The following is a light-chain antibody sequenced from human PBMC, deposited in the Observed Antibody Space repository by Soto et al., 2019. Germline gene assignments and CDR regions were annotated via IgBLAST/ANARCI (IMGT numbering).Light chain of an antibody. CDR1: QSISTY. J-gene: IGKJ3*01. Sequence: DIQMTQSPSSLSASVGDRVTITCRASQSISTYLNWYQQKPGKAPKLLIYAASTLQSGVPSRFSGSGSGTDFTLTISSLQPEDFATYYCQQCYSILFTFGPGTKVDIK. CDR2: AAS. CDR3: QQCYSILFT. V-gene: IGKV1-39*01.